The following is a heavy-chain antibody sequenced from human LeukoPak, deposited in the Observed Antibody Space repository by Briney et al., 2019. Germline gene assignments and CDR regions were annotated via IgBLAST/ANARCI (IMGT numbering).Heavy chain of an antibody. CDR2: ISAYNGNT. D-gene: IGHD3-3*01. Sequence: ASVKVSCKASGYTFTSYGISWVRQAPGQGLEWMGWISAYNGNTNYAQKLQGRVTMTTDTSTSTAYMELRSLRSDDTAAYYCARDLRRFLEWLPDYYYYMDVWGKGTTVTVSS. V-gene: IGHV1-18*01. CDR3: ARDLRRFLEWLPDYYYYMDV. CDR1: GYTFTSYG. J-gene: IGHJ6*03.